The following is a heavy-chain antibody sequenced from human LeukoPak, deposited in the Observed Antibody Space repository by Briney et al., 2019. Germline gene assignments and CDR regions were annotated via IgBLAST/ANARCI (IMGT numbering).Heavy chain of an antibody. Sequence: GGSLRLSCAASGFSFSSYAMSWVRQAPGKGLEWVSVISGSGGSTNYAASVKGRFTMSSDNSQSTLYLQMNSLRVEDTAVYYCAKASEVGRVYFDYWGQGTLVTVSS. CDR2: ISGSGGST. V-gene: IGHV3-23*01. J-gene: IGHJ4*02. CDR3: AKASEVGRVYFDY. D-gene: IGHD2-8*01. CDR1: GFSFSSYA.